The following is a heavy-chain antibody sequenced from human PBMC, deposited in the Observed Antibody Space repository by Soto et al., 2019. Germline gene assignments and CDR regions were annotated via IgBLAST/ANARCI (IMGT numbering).Heavy chain of an antibody. Sequence: QVLLAQSGAEVKKPGSSVKVSCQTSRGTFNTSPISWVRQAPGQGLEWLGDIVPVFGMVNYAQQFQDRLNLTADESTTSVCMEVSRLTPEDTAVYFGATPHLGGRQYDYRSPATASLYRSGRGVWGQGTTVIVSS. V-gene: IGHV1-69*01. CDR2: IVPVFGMV. J-gene: IGHJ6*02. D-gene: IGHD3-3*01. CDR3: ATPHLGGRQYDYRSPATASLYRSGRGV. CDR1: RGTFNTSP.